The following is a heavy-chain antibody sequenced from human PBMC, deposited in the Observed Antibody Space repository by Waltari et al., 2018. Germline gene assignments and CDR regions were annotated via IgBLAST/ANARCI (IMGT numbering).Heavy chain of an antibody. CDR1: GYTLTELS. CDR3: ATVTDAWYNWNRFWFDP. CDR2: FDPEDGET. J-gene: IGHJ5*02. Sequence: QVQLVQSGAEVKKPGASVKVSCKVSGYTLTELSMHWVRQAPGQGLEWMGGFDPEDGETIYAQKFQGRVTMTEDTSTDTAYMELSSLRSEDTAVYYCATVTDAWYNWNRFWFDPWGQGTLVTVSS. V-gene: IGHV1-24*01. D-gene: IGHD1-20*01.